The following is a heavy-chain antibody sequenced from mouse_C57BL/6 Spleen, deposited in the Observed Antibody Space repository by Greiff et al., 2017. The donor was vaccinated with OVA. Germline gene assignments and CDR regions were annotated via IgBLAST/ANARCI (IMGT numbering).Heavy chain of an antibody. Sequence: EVKLMESGPGLVKPSQSLSLTCSVTGYSITSGYYWNWIRQFPGNKLEWMGYISYDGSNNYNPSLKNRISITRDTSKNQFFLKLNSVTTEDTATYYCASAPYAVYWYFDVWGTGTTVTVSS. CDR3: ASAPYAVYWYFDV. D-gene: IGHD6-5*01. V-gene: IGHV3-6*01. J-gene: IGHJ1*03. CDR1: GYSITSGYY. CDR2: ISYDGSN.